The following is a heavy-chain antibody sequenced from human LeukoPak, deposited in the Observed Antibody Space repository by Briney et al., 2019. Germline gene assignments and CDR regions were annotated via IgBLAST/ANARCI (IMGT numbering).Heavy chain of an antibody. J-gene: IGHJ6*02. CDR1: GFTFSSSW. CDR2: INHDGSTT. Sequence: GGSLRLSCAASGFTFSSSWMHWVRQAPGQGLVWVSRINHDGSTTNYVDSVKGRFTISRDNAKNTLYLQMNSLRAEDTAVFYCVRDRFYGMDVWGQGTTVTVSS. CDR3: VRDRFYGMDV. V-gene: IGHV3-74*01.